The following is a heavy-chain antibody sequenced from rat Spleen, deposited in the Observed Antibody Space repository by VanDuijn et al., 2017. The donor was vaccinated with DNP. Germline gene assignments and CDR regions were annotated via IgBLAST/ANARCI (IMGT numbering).Heavy chain of an antibody. J-gene: IGHJ3*01. D-gene: IGHD2-1*01. CDR3: ATQGYGTYHVDWFAY. Sequence: EVQLVESGGGLVQPGRSLKLSCAASGFIFSVYGMAWVRQAPTKGLEWVASITNSGGSTYYRDSVKGRFTISRENAKSTLYLQMDSLRSEDTATYYCATQGYGTYHVDWFAYWGQGTLVTVSS. V-gene: IGHV5S13*01. CDR2: ITNSGGST. CDR1: GFIFSVYG.